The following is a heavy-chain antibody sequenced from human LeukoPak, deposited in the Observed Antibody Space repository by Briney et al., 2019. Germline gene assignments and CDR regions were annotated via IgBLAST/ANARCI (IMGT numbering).Heavy chain of an antibody. Sequence: SDTLSLTYTVSGGSISSYYWRWIRQPPGEGREWIGYIYYSGSTNYNPSLKSRVTISVDTSKNQFSLKLSSVTAADTAVYYCARYRGRTAAGTLGPYYYYGMDVWGQGTTVTVSS. CDR2: IYYSGST. V-gene: IGHV4-59*07. CDR3: ARYRGRTAAGTLGPYYYYGMDV. CDR1: GGSISSYY. D-gene: IGHD6-13*01. J-gene: IGHJ6*02.